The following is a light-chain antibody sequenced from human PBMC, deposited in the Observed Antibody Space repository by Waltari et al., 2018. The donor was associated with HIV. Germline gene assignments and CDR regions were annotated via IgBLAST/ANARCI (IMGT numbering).Light chain of an antibody. CDR3: QVWDSSSDHVV. J-gene: IGLJ2*01. Sequence: SYVLTQPPSVSVAPGKTARITCGGTNIGSNIVHWYQQQPGQAPVLVIYDDSDRPSGIPERFSGSNSGNTATLTISRVEAGDEADYYCQVWDSSSDHVVFGGGTKLTVL. CDR2: DDS. CDR1: NIGSNI. V-gene: IGLV3-21*04.